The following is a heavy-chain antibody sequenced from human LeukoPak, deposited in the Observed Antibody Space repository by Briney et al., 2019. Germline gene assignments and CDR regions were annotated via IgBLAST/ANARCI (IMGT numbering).Heavy chain of an antibody. Sequence: PGGSLRLSCVASGFTLRSYAVSCVRQAPGKGLQWVSSLGMSGDYTWYADSVKGRFTISRDNSKNTLYLQMNSLRAEDTAVYYCARRSGDYVSPGAFDIWGQGTMVTVSS. CDR2: LGMSGDYT. CDR3: ARRSGDYVSPGAFDI. CDR1: GFTLRSYA. J-gene: IGHJ3*02. D-gene: IGHD4-17*01. V-gene: IGHV3-23*01.